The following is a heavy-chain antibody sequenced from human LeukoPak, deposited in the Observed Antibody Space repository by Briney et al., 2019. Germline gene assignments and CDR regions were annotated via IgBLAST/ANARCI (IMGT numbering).Heavy chain of an antibody. V-gene: IGHV4-4*08. Sequence: PSETLSLTCTVSGGAFGSDYWSWMRRPPGKALEWIGYISSSGTTDYNPSLKSRVTISIDTSKNQFSLKLTSVTAADTAVYYCARDQDYDFWTGFNWFDPWGQGTLVTVSS. CDR3: ARDQDYDFWTGFNWFDP. CDR1: GGAFGSDY. D-gene: IGHD3-3*01. J-gene: IGHJ5*02. CDR2: ISSSGTT.